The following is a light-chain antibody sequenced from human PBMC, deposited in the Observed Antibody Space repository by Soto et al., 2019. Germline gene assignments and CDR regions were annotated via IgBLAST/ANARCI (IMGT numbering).Light chain of an antibody. CDR1: SGHSSYI. CDR2: LEGSGSY. CDR3: ETWDSNTHGG. J-gene: IGLJ3*02. Sequence: QSVLTQSSSASASLGSSVKLTCTLNSGHSSYIIAWHQQQPGKAPRYLMKLEGSGSYNKGSGVPDRFSGSSSGADRYLTISNLQFEDEADYYCETWDSNTHGGFGGGTQLTVL. V-gene: IGLV4-60*02.